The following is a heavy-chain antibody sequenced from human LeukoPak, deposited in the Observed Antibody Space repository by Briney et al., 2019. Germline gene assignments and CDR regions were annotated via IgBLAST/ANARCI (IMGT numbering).Heavy chain of an antibody. Sequence: PGGSLRLSCAASGFTFSSYSMNWVRQAPGKGLEWVSSISSSSSYIYYADSVKGRFTISRDNAKNSLYLQMNSLRAEDTAVYYCARAHSSSRMMADYWGQGTLVTVSS. CDR3: ARAHSSSRMMADY. CDR2: ISSSSSYI. J-gene: IGHJ4*02. CDR1: GFTFSSYS. V-gene: IGHV3-21*01. D-gene: IGHD6-13*01.